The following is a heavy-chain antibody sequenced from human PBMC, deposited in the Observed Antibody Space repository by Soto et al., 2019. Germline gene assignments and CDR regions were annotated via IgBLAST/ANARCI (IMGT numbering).Heavy chain of an antibody. CDR2: ISHSGRL. J-gene: IGHJ4*02. V-gene: IGHV3-11*01. D-gene: IGHD4-17*01. CDR3: ARDRGQDSGDYLDY. CDR1: GFTFSDYY. Sequence: KPGGSLRLSCAASGFTFSDYYMSWIRQAPGKGLEYVSYISHSGRLYYADSVKGRFTISRDNSKNTLSLQMNYLRAEDTAVYYCARDRGQDSGDYLDYWGLGTLVTVSS.